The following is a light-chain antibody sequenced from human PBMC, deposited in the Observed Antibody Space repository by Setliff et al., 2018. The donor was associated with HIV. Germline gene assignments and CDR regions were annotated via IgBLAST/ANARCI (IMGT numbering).Light chain of an antibody. CDR2: DVI. CDR3: CSYAGSHTFV. Sequence: SVLAQPRSVSGSPGQSVTISCTGTTSDVGGYNFVSWYQHHPGKAPKLMIYDVIKRPSGVPDRFPGSKSGNTASLTISGLQAEDEADYYCCSYAGSHTFVFGTGTKVTVL. J-gene: IGLJ1*01. CDR1: TSDVGGYNF. V-gene: IGLV2-11*01.